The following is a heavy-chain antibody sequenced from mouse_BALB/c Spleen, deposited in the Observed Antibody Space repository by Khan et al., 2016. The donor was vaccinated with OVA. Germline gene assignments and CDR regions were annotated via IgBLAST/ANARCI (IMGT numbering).Heavy chain of an antibody. V-gene: IGHV5-6*01. Sequence: EVELVESGGDLVKPGGSLKLSCAASGFTFSTYGMSWVRQTPDKRLEWVATVSTGGSYTYYPHSVKGRFTISRDNAKNTLYLQMSSLKSEDTAMFCGARRAYYNDSEGFAYWGQGTLVTVSA. CDR1: GFTFSTYG. CDR3: ARRAYYNDSEGFAY. D-gene: IGHD1-1*01. J-gene: IGHJ3*01. CDR2: VSTGGSYT.